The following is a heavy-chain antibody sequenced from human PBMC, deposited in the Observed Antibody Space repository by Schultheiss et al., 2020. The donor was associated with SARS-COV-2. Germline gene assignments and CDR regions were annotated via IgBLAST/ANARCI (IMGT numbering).Heavy chain of an antibody. J-gene: IGHJ4*02. CDR3: ARDFWTFFD. CDR2: ISYDGTNK. CDR1: GFTFSSFA. D-gene: IGHD3/OR15-3a*01. V-gene: IGHV3-30*07. Sequence: GGSLRLSCAASGFTFSSFAIHWVRQAPGKGLEWVAVISYDGTNKYYADSVKGRFTISRDNAKNSLYLEMNSLRADDSAVYYCARDFWTFFDWGQGTLVTVSS.